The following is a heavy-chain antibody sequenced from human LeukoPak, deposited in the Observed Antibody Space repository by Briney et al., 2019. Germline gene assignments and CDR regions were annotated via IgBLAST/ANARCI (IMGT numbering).Heavy chain of an antibody. CDR3: AAGYYYGPFDY. J-gene: IGHJ4*02. CDR2: IVVGSGNT. Sequence: VASVKVSCKASGFTFTSSAMQWVRQARGQRLEWIGWIVVGSGNTNYAQKFQERVTITRDMSTGTAYMELSSLRSEDTAVYYCAAGYYYGPFDYWGQGTLVTVSS. V-gene: IGHV1-58*02. D-gene: IGHD3-10*01. CDR1: GFTFTSSA.